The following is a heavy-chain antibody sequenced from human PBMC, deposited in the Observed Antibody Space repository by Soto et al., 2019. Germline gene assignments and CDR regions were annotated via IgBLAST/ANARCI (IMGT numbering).Heavy chain of an antibody. CDR2: IRTKAEGETT. D-gene: IGHD1-7*01. CDR1: GFTFSNAW. J-gene: IGHJ4*02. CDR3: TSNYNFEY. Sequence: GGSLRLSCAASGFTFSNAWMDWVRQAPGKGLQWVGRIRTKAEGETTIYAAPVEGRFTISREDSKNTLYLQMNSLKTDDTAVYYCTSNYNFEYWGRGTLVTVSS. V-gene: IGHV3-15*01.